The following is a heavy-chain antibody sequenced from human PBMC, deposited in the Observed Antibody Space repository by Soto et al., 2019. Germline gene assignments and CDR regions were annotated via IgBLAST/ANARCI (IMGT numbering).Heavy chain of an antibody. CDR3: ARDPFRNHPWYYYYYYMDV. J-gene: IGHJ6*03. D-gene: IGHD1-1*01. Sequence: GGSLRLSCAASGFTFSSYWMSWVRQAPGKGLEWVANIKQDGSEKYYVDSVKGRFTISRDNAKNSLYLQMNSLRAEDTAVYYCARDPFRNHPWYYYYYYMDVWGKGTTVTVSS. V-gene: IGHV3-7*01. CDR2: IKQDGSEK. CDR1: GFTFSSYW.